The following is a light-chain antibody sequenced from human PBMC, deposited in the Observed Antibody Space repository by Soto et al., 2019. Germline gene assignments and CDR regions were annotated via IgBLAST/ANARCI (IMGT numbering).Light chain of an antibody. J-gene: IGLJ1*01. CDR1: GSDVGDSSH. V-gene: IGLV2-18*02. CDR3: SSYTSSSNYV. CDR2: EVN. Sequence: QSALTQPRSVSGSPGQSVTISCTATGSDVGDSSHVSWYQLHPGKAPKLMIYEVNNRPSGVPDRFSGSKSGNTASLTISGLQAEDEADYYCSSYTSSSNYVFGTGTKLTVL.